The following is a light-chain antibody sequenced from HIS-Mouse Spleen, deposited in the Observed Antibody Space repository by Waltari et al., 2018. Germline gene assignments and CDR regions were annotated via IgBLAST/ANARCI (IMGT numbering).Light chain of an antibody. CDR2: EDS. J-gene: IGLJ2*01. Sequence: SYELTQPPSVSVSPGQTARITCSGVALPKKYAYWYQQKSGQAPVLVIDEDSKRPSGIPERFPGSSSGTMATLTISGAQVEDEADYYCYSTDSSGNHRVFGGGTKLTVL. CDR1: ALPKKY. CDR3: YSTDSSGNHRV. V-gene: IGLV3-10*01.